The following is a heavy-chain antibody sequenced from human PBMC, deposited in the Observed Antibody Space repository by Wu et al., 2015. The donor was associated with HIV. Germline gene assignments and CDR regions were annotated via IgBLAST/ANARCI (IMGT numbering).Heavy chain of an antibody. CDR1: GYSFSGYY. V-gene: IGHV1-2*02. D-gene: IGHD1-26*01. J-gene: IGHJ4*02. CDR3: AMGNIVGATVFAY. Sequence: QVQLVQSGAEVKKPGASVKVSCKASGYSFSGYYMHWVRQAPGQGLEWMGWINPNSGDTNYTQNFQGRVTMTRDTSISTAYMELSRLRSDDTAVYYCAMGNIVGATVFAYWGQGTLVTVSS. CDR2: INPNSGDT.